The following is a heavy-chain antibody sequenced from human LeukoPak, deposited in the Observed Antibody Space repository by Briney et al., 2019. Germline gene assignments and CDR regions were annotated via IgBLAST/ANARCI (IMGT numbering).Heavy chain of an antibody. J-gene: IGHJ3*02. CDR1: GFTFSGYA. CDR2: ISYSGGST. D-gene: IGHD3-10*01. V-gene: IGHV3-23*01. CDR3: AKDDGGSPPDAFDI. Sequence: GGSLRRSCAASGFTFSGYAMSWVRQAPGTGLEWVSTISYSGGSTYYADSVKGRFAISRDSSKNTLYLQMNGLRGEDTAVYYCAKDDGGSPPDAFDIWGQGTLVTVSS.